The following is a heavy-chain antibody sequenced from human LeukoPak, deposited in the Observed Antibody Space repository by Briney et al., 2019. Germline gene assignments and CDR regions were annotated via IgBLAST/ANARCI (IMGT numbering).Heavy chain of an antibody. D-gene: IGHD4-17*01. Sequence: GASVKVSRKASGYTFTSYAMHWVRQAPGQRLEWMGWINAGNGNTKYSQEFQGRVTITRDTSASTAYMELSSLRSEDMAVYYCARADYGDYAEYFDYWGQGTLVTVSS. CDR1: GYTFTSYA. CDR2: INAGNGNT. V-gene: IGHV1-3*03. J-gene: IGHJ4*02. CDR3: ARADYGDYAEYFDY.